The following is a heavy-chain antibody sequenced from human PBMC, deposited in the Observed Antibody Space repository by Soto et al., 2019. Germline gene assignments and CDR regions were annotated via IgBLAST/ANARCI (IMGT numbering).Heavy chain of an antibody. D-gene: IGHD6-13*01. CDR3: AKEYSSSWYVPFDY. V-gene: IGHV3-30*18. J-gene: IGHJ4*02. Sequence: PGGSLRLSCAASGFTFSSYGMHWVRQAPGKGLEWVAVISYDGSNKYYADSVKGRFTISRDNSKNTLYLQMNSLRAEDTAVYYCAKEYSSSWYVPFDYWGQGTLVTVSS. CDR1: GFTFSSYG. CDR2: ISYDGSNK.